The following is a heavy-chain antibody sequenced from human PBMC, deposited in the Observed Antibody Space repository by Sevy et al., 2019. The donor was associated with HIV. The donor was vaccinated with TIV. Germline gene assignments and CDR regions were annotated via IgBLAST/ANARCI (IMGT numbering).Heavy chain of an antibody. CDR1: GFTFSSYS. J-gene: IGHJ5*02. V-gene: IGHV3-21*01. CDR3: ARSGVYYGSGTTDGFDP. D-gene: IGHD3-10*01. Sequence: GGSLRLSCAASGFTFSSYSMNWVRQAPGKGLEWVSCISSSSSYIYYADSVKGRFTISRDNAKNSLYLQMNSLRAEDTAVYYCARSGVYYGSGTTDGFDPWGQGTLVTVSS. CDR2: ISSSSSYI.